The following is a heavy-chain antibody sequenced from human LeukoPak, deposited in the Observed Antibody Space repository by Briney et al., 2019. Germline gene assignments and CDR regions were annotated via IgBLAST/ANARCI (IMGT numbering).Heavy chain of an antibody. CDR1: GRSISSYY. Sequence: SETLSLTCTVSGRSISSYYWNWIRQPPGKGLEWIGYIYYSGSTNYNPSLKSRVTISVDTSKNQFSLKLSSVTAADTAVYYCAGNSGWYPYYFDQWGQGTLVTVSS. J-gene: IGHJ4*02. CDR2: IYYSGST. CDR3: AGNSGWYPYYFDQ. D-gene: IGHD6-19*01. V-gene: IGHV4-59*01.